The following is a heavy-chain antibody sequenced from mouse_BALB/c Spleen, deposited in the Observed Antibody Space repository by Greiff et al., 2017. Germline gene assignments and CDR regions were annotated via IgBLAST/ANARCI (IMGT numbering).Heavy chain of an antibody. CDR1: GYTFTEYI. J-gene: IGHJ1*01. Sequence: VKVVESGAELVKPGASVKLSCKASGYTFTEYIIHWVKQRSGQGLEWIGWFYPGSGSIKYNEKFKDKATLTADKSSSTVYMELSRLTSEDSAVYFCARHEEEGYVNYPLRDFDVCGAESTGTVSS. V-gene: IGHV1-62-2*01. D-gene: IGHD2-1*01. CDR3: ARHEEEGYVNYPLRDFDV. CDR2: FYPGSGSI.